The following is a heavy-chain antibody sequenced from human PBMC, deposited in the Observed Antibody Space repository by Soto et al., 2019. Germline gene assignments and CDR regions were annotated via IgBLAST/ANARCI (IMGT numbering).Heavy chain of an antibody. V-gene: IGHV6-1*01. J-gene: IGHJ4*01. D-gene: IGHD3-10*01. CDR1: GDSVSSTSAA. CDR2: TYYRSKWYS. Sequence: SHTLSLTCAISGDSVSSTSAAWSWIRQSPSRGLEWLGRTYYRSKWYSDYAVSVKSRITINPDTSKNQFSLKLSSVTAADTAVYYWARARVRVRGSDFDDWGHRTRVSV. CDR3: ARARVRVRGSDFDD.